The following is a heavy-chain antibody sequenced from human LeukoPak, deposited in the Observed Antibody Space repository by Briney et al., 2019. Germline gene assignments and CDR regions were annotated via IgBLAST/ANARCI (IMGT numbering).Heavy chain of an antibody. CDR3: AREGEITYYYDSSGPRGAFDI. CDR2: INHSGST. D-gene: IGHD3-22*01. J-gene: IGHJ3*02. Sequence: SETLSLTCAVSGASVSGSNYYWSWIRQPPGKGLEWIGEINHSGSTNYNPSLKSRVTISVDTSKNQFSLKLSSVTAADTAVYYCAREGEITYYYDSSGPRGAFDIWGQGTMVTVSS. V-gene: IGHV4-39*07. CDR1: GASVSGSNYY.